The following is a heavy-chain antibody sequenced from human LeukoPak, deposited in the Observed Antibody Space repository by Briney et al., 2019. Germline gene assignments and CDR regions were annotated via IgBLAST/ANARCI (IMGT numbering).Heavy chain of an antibody. CDR2: ISGSGGST. CDR1: GFTFSSYA. D-gene: IGHD2-2*01. J-gene: IGHJ6*02. Sequence: GGSLRLSCAASGFTFSSYAMSWVRRAPGKGLEGVSAISGSGGSTYYADSVKGRFTISRDNSKNTLYLQMNSLRAEDTAVYYCAKDTPHGRDIVVVPAAIYAPGYYYGMDVWGQGTTVTVSS. V-gene: IGHV3-23*01. CDR3: AKDTPHGRDIVVVPAAIYAPGYYYGMDV.